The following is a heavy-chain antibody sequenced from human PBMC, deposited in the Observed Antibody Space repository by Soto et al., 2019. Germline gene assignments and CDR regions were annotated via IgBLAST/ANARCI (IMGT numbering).Heavy chain of an antibody. D-gene: IGHD6-13*01. CDR3: AKSDSSSWYGFYFDY. J-gene: IGHJ4*02. V-gene: IGHV3-23*01. CDR2: ISGSGGST. Sequence: GGSLRLSCAASGFTFSSYAMSWVRQAPGKGLEWVSAISGSGGSTYYADSVKGRFTISRDNSKNTLYLQMNSLRAEDTAVYYCAKSDSSSWYGFYFDYWGQGTLVTVSS. CDR1: GFTFSSYA.